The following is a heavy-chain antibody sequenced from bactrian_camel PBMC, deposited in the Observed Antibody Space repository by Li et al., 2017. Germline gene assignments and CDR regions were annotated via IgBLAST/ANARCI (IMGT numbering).Heavy chain of an antibody. Sequence: QQVESGGNLVQPGGSVRLSCQASGFTFSSSWMFWVRQAAGKGLEWVSGINEDGSITYYPDSVKVRFTISKDNAKNTLYLQMNSLKPEDTAVYLCAAGSYGIGVFTYWGQGTQVTVS. CDR2: INEDGSIT. V-gene: IGHV3S6*01. J-gene: IGHJ4*01. CDR1: GFTFSSSW. D-gene: IGHD3*01. CDR3: AAGSYGIGVFTY.